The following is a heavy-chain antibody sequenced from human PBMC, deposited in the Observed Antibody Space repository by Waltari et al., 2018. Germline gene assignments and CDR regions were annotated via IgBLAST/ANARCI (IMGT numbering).Heavy chain of an antibody. V-gene: IGHV3-15*01. J-gene: IGHJ3*02. CDR3: TTGAIVVVITEDDAFDI. CDR1: GFTFSNAW. Sequence: VQLVESGGGVVQPGRSLRLSCAASGFTFSNAWMRWVRQAPGKGLEWVGRIKSKTDGGTTDYAAPVKGRFTISRDDSKNTLYLQMNSLKTEDTAVYYCTTGAIVVVITEDDAFDIWGQGTMVTVSS. D-gene: IGHD3-22*01. CDR2: IKSKTDGGTT.